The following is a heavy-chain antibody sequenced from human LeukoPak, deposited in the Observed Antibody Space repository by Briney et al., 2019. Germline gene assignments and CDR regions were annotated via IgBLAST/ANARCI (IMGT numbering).Heavy chain of an antibody. D-gene: IGHD3-22*01. CDR2: INPNSGGT. CDR3: ARGYYYDSSGYYFDY. Sequence: ASVKVSCKASGHTFTGYYMHWVRQAPGQGLEWMGWINPNSGGTNYAQKFQGRVTMTRDTSISTAYMELSRLRSDDTAVYYCARGYYYDSSGYYFDYWGQGTLVTVSS. CDR1: GHTFTGYY. V-gene: IGHV1-2*02. J-gene: IGHJ4*02.